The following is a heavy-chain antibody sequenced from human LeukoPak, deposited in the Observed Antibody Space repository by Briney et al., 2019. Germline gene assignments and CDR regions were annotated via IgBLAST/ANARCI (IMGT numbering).Heavy chain of an antibody. V-gene: IGHV3-7*04. J-gene: IGHJ3*02. CDR3: ARDEEQLNI. Sequence: PGGSLRLSCGASGFTFSRHCMSCVRQAPGKGLEWVAKIKENGNEKFYADSVKGRFTISRDNAKNSLFLQMDSLTVDDTAVYYCARDEEQLNIWGQGTMVTVSS. D-gene: IGHD6-19*01. CDR2: IKENGNEK. CDR1: GFTFSRHC.